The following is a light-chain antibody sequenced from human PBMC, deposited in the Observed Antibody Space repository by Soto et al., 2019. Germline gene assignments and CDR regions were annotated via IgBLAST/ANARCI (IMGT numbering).Light chain of an antibody. CDR2: DVT. CDR3: SSYAGSGTYVV. J-gene: IGLJ2*01. Sequence: QSALTQPPSASGSPGQSVTISCTGTSTDIGAYNYVSWYQHHPCKAPKLMIFDVTKRPAGVPDRFSGSKSGNTASLTVSGLQADDEAAYYCSSYAGSGTYVVFGGGTQLTVL. CDR1: STDIGAYNY. V-gene: IGLV2-8*01.